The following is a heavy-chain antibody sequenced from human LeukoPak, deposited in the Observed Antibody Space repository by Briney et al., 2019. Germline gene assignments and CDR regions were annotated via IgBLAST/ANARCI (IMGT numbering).Heavy chain of an antibody. J-gene: IGHJ4*02. D-gene: IGHD4-17*01. CDR1: GFTFDDYA. CDR2: ISWNSGSI. CDR3: AKANHYGDYLDY. V-gene: IGHV3-9*01. Sequence: PGRSLRLSCAASGFTFDDYAMYWVRQAPGKGLEWVSGISWNSGSIGYADSVKGRFTISRDNAKDSLYLQMKSLRDEDTALYYCAKANHYGDYLDYWGQGTLVTVSS.